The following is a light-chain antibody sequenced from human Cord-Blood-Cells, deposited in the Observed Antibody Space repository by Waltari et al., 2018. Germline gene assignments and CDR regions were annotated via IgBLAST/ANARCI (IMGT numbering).Light chain of an antibody. Sequence: EIVLTQSPGTLSLSPGERATLSCRASQSVSSSYLAWYQQKPGQAPRLLIYVASSRATAIPDRFSGSGSGTDFTLTISRLEPEDFAVYYCQQYGSPYTFGQRTKLEIK. CDR3: QQYGSPYT. V-gene: IGKV3-20*01. J-gene: IGKJ2*01. CDR2: VAS. CDR1: QSVSSSY.